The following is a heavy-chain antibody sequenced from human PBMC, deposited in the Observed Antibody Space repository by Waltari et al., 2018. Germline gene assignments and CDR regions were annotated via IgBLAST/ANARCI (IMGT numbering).Heavy chain of an antibody. CDR1: VFTLSNFW. J-gene: IGHJ4*02. CDR2: INQDGSGE. CDR3: QRGDY. Sequence: EVQLVESGGGLVQPGGSLSLSCAASVFTLSNFWMSWARQAPGKGLEWVANINQDGSGEYYVDSVKGRFTISRDNAKNSLYLQMNSLRAEDTAVYYCQRGDYWGQGTLVTVSS. V-gene: IGHV3-7*04.